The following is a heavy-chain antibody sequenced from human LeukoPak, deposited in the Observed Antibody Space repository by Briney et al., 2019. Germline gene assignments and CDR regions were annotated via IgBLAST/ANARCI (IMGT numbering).Heavy chain of an antibody. V-gene: IGHV3-21*01. J-gene: IGHJ4*02. D-gene: IGHD1-26*01. CDR1: GFTFSTYS. Sequence: GGSLRLSCAASGFTFSTYSMNWVRRAPGKGLEWVSSITTSSDSKYYADSIKGRFPISRDNARTSLHLQMNSLRAEDTAIYYCAREIMGGTFDYWGQGALVTVSS. CDR2: ITTSSDSK. CDR3: AREIMGGTFDY.